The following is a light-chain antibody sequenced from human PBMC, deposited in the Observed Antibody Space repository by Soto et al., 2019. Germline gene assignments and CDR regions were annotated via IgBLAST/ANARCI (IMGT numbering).Light chain of an antibody. CDR2: AS. J-gene: IGKJ3*01. CDR3: QHYGTSAL. Sequence: EIVLTQSPGTLSLSPGERATLSFRASQSVSDMYLAWYQQKPCKAPRLLIYASNRATGIPDRFSCSGSGTYFTLNISRLEPEDFEVDYCQHYGTSALFGPGTKVEIK. V-gene: IGKV3-20*01. CDR1: QSVSDMY.